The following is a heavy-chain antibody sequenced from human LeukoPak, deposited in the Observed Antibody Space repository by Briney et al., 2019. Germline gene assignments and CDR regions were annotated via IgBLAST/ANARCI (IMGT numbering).Heavy chain of an antibody. J-gene: IGHJ4*02. V-gene: IGHV1-46*01. CDR3: ARAHRDCSSTSCQYYLDY. Sequence: GASVKVSCKASGYTFTSYYMHWVRQAPGQGLEWMGIINPSGGSTSYAQKFQGRVTMTRNTSISTAYMELSSLRSEDTAVYYCARAHRDCSSTSCQYYLDYWGQGTLVTVSS. CDR1: GYTFTSYY. D-gene: IGHD2-2*01. CDR2: INPSGGST.